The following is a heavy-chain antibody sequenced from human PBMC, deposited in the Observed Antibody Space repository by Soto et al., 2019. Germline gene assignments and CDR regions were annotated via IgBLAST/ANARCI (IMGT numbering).Heavy chain of an antibody. J-gene: IGHJ6*03. Sequence: PGGSLSLSCAASGFTFSSYWMHWVRQAPGKGLVWVSRINSDGSSTSYADSVKGRFTISRDNAKNTLYLQMNSLRAEDTAVYYCARVLDSVTPWLEYYYMDVWGKGTTVTVSS. CDR1: GFTFSSYW. CDR3: ARVLDSVTPWLEYYYMDV. CDR2: INSDGSST. V-gene: IGHV3-74*01. D-gene: IGHD4-4*01.